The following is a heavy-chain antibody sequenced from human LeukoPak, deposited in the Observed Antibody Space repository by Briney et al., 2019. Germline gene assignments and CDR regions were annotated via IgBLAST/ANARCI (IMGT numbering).Heavy chain of an antibody. CDR1: GGSFSDDF. V-gene: IGHV4-34*01. D-gene: IGHD2-2*01. CDR2: INHSGRT. CDR3: ARDVVVVPAALHYGTAV. Sequence: SETLSLTCAVYGGSFSDDFWRWIRQPPGKGLGLVGEINHSGRTYYNPSLKPRVPISVDPSKNQFSLHLSSVTAADTAVYSCARDVVVVPAALHYGTAVWGQGTTVTVSS. J-gene: IGHJ6*02.